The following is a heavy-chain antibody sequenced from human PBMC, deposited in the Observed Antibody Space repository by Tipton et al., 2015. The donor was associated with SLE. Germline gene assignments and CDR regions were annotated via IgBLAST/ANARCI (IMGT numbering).Heavy chain of an antibody. CDR2: IYTSGST. Sequence: TLSLTCTVSGGSISSYYWSWIRQPPGKGLEWIGYIYTSGSTNYNPSLKSRVTISVDTSKNQFSLKLSSVTAADTAVYYCARLPAAGPWYYGMDVWGQGTTVTVSS. J-gene: IGHJ6*02. V-gene: IGHV4-4*09. D-gene: IGHD6-13*01. CDR1: GGSISSYY. CDR3: ARLPAAGPWYYGMDV.